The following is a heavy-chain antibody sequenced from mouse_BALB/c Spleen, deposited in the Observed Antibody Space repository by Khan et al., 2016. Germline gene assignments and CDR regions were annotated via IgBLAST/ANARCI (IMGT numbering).Heavy chain of an antibody. V-gene: IGHV1-69*02. Sequence: QVQLKQSGAELVRPGASVKLSCKASGYTFTSYWINWVKQRPGQGLEWIGNIYPSDSYTNYNQKFKDKATLTVEKSSSTAYMQPSSPTSEDSAVYYCTRDYDGYSAMDYWGQGTSVTVSS. J-gene: IGHJ4*01. CDR3: TRDYDGYSAMDY. D-gene: IGHD2-3*01. CDR2: IYPSDSYT. CDR1: GYTFTSYW.